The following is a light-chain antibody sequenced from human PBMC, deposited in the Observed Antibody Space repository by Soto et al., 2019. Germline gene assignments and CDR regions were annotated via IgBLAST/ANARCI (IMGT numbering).Light chain of an antibody. Sequence: QSVLTQSPSASASLGASVKLTCTLSSGHNTYAIAWHQQQPEKGPRYLMKLNSDGSQRKGDGIPDRFSGSSSGAERYLTISSLQSEDEADYYCQTWGTGIRVFGGGTKVTVL. CDR3: QTWGTGIRV. J-gene: IGLJ3*02. V-gene: IGLV4-69*01. CDR2: LNSDGSQ. CDR1: SGHNTYA.